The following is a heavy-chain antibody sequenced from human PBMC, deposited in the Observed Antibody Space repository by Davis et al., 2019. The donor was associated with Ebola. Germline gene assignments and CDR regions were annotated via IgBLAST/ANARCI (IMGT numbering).Heavy chain of an antibody. J-gene: IGHJ3*02. Sequence: SVKVSCKASGYRFTSYYMHWVRQAPGQGLEWMGIINPITGGTSYAQNFQVRVNMTRDTSTSTVYMELSSLRSEDTAVYYCASEGGRYYDSSGYVFDIWGQGTMVKVSS. V-gene: IGHV1-46*01. D-gene: IGHD3-22*01. CDR1: GYRFTSYY. CDR3: ASEGGRYYDSSGYVFDI. CDR2: INPITGGT.